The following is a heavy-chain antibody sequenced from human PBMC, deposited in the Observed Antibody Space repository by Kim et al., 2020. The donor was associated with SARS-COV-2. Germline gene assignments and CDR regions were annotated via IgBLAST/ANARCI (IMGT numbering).Heavy chain of an antibody. J-gene: IGHJ3*02. Sequence: KSRVTIAVDTSKNQFSLKLSSVTAADTAVYYCARETAPIVVPANKGAFDIWGQGTMVTVSS. D-gene: IGHD2-2*01. CDR3: ARETAPIVVPANKGAFDI. V-gene: IGHV4-59*01.